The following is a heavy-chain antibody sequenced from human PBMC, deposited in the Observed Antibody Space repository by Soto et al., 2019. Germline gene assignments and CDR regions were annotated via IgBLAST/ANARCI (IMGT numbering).Heavy chain of an antibody. V-gene: IGHV3-30-3*01. Sequence: GGSLRLSCAASGFTFSTYAFHWVRQAPGKGLEWLSVISYDGREKYYADSVKGRFTISRDGSKNTVYLQMNSLRAEDTAVYYCARDPLAVTGSFVDYWGQGTLVTVSS. D-gene: IGHD6-19*01. CDR1: GFTFSTYA. J-gene: IGHJ4*02. CDR2: ISYDGREK. CDR3: ARDPLAVTGSFVDY.